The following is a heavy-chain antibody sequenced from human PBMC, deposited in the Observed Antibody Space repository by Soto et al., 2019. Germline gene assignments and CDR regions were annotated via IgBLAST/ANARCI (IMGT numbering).Heavy chain of an antibody. Sequence: DVQLVESGGGLVQPGRSLRLSCAASGFTFDDYAMHWVRQAPGKGLEWVSGISWNSGSIGYADSVKGRFTISRDNAKNSLYLQMNSLRAEDTALYYCTKSIEQWLVLIDYWGQGTLVTVSS. J-gene: IGHJ4*02. CDR3: TKSIEQWLVLIDY. CDR2: ISWNSGSI. V-gene: IGHV3-9*01. D-gene: IGHD6-19*01. CDR1: GFTFDDYA.